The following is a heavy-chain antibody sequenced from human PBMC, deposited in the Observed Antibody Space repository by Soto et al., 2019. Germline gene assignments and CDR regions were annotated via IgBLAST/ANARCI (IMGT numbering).Heavy chain of an antibody. V-gene: IGHV4-39*01. CDR1: GGSISSSSYY. Sequence: PSETLSLTCTVSGGSISSSSYYWGWIRQPPGKGLEWIGSIYYSGSTYYNPSLKSRVTISVDTSKNQFSLKLSSVTAADTAVYYCASLEQLVNYYYYYGMDVWGQGTTVTVSS. CDR2: IYYSGST. D-gene: IGHD6-13*01. J-gene: IGHJ6*02. CDR3: ASLEQLVNYYYYYGMDV.